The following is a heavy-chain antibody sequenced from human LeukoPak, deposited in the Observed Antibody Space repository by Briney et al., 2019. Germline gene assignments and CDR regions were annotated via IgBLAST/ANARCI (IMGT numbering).Heavy chain of an antibody. Sequence: GGSLRLSCAASGFTFSSYGMHWVRQAPGKGLEWVAVISYDGSNKYYADSVKGRFTISRDNSKNTLYLQMDSLRAEDTAVYYCAKAVGVVGATNFDYWGQGTLVTVSS. CDR2: ISYDGSNK. V-gene: IGHV3-30*18. CDR1: GFTFSSYG. J-gene: IGHJ4*02. D-gene: IGHD1-26*01. CDR3: AKAVGVVGATNFDY.